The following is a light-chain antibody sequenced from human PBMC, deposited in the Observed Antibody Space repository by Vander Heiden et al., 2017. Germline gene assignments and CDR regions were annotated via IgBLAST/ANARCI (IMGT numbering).Light chain of an antibody. J-gene: IGLJ2*01. CDR2: EVS. Sequence: QSALTQPASVSGSPGQSITISCTGTSSEVGSYNLVSWYQQHPGKAPKLRIYEVSKRPSGVSNRFSGSKSGNTASLTISGLQAEDEADYYCCSYAGSSTSVVFGGGTKLTVL. CDR1: SSEVGSYNL. V-gene: IGLV2-23*02. CDR3: CSYAGSSTSVV.